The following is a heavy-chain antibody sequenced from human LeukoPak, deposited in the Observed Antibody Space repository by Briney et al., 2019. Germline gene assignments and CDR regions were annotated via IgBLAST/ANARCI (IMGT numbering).Heavy chain of an antibody. CDR2: IYTSGST. CDR1: GGSISSYY. D-gene: IGHD3-9*01. V-gene: IGHV4-4*07. J-gene: IGHJ3*01. CDR3: ARSEPYYDILTGYYLV. Sequence: SETLSLTCTASGGSISSYYWSWIRQPAGKGLEWIGRIYTSGSTNYNPSLKSRVTMSVDTSKNQFSLKLSSVTAADTAVYYCARSEPYYDILTGYYLVWGQGTMVTVSS.